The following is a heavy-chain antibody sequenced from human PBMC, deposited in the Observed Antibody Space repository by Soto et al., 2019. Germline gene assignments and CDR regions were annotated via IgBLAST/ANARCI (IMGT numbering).Heavy chain of an antibody. J-gene: IGHJ4*02. CDR2: IYPGDSDT. CDR3: DRHHADSFGPNDY. Sequence: GESLKISCQGSGYIFPTYWIAWVRQMPGKGLEWMGIIYPGDSDTRYSPSLQGQVTISADKSINTAYLQWSSLKASDTAMYYCDRHHADSFGPNDYWGQGTLVTVSS. V-gene: IGHV5-51*01. D-gene: IGHD5-18*01. CDR1: GYIFPTYW.